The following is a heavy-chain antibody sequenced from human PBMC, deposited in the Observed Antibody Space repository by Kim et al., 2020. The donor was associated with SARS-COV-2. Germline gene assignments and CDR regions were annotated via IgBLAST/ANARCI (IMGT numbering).Heavy chain of an antibody. J-gene: IGHJ5*02. CDR3: ARGSKDRLTWFDP. Sequence: YADSVKGRYTLSKDNDRNSMYLQMNTLRAEDAAVYYCARGSKDRLTWFDPWGQGTLVTVSS. V-gene: IGHV3-11*01.